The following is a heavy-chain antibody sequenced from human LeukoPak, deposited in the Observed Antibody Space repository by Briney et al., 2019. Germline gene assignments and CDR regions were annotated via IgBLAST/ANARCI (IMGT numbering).Heavy chain of an antibody. Sequence: GGSLRLSCAASGFTFSSYAMHWVRQAPGKGLEWVAVISYDGSNKYYADSVKGRFTISRDSSKNTLYLQMNSLRAEDTAVYYCARGRITIFGVAFDAFDIWGQGTMVTVSS. CDR3: ARGRITIFGVAFDAFDI. V-gene: IGHV3-30-3*01. CDR1: GFTFSSYA. CDR2: ISYDGSNK. J-gene: IGHJ3*02. D-gene: IGHD3-3*01.